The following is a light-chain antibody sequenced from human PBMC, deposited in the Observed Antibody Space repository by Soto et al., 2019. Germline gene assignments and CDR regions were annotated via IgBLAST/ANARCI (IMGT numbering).Light chain of an antibody. CDR1: QSVLYSSNNKNY. J-gene: IGKJ3*01. CDR2: WAS. Sequence: DIVMTQSADSLAVSLGERATINCKSSQSVLYSSNNKNYLAWYQQKPGQPPKLLIYWASTRECGVPDRFSGSGSGTDFTLTISSLQAEDVAVYYCQQYYSTLITFVPGTKVDIK. V-gene: IGKV4-1*01. CDR3: QQYYSTLIT.